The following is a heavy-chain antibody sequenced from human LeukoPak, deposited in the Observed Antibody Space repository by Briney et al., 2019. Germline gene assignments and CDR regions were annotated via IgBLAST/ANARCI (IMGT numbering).Heavy chain of an antibody. CDR2: INPYSGGT. D-gene: IGHD3-10*01. J-gene: IGHJ6*04. V-gene: IGHV1-2*02. CDR1: GYTFTGYY. Sequence: ASVKVSCKASGYTFTGYYMHWVRQAPGQGLEWMGWINPYSGGTNYAQKLQGRVTMTTDTSTSTAYMELRSLRSDDTAVYYCARDTLLMGYGSGSYYKPTMDVWGKGTTVTVSS. CDR3: ARDTLLMGYGSGSYYKPTMDV.